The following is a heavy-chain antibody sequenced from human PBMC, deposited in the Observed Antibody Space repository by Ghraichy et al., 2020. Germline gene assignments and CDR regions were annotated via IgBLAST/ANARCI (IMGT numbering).Heavy chain of an antibody. CDR2: ISPNSGAT. D-gene: IGHD2-15*01. CDR3: VKGGGNCAAGSCYHANY. CDR1: GYTFTGYY. J-gene: IGHJ4*02. V-gene: IGHV1-2*06. Sequence: ASVKVSCKASGYTFTGYYINWVRQAPGQGLEWMGRISPNSGATSYAQKFQGRVTVTRDTSISTAYMELTGLTTDDTAVYYCVKGGGNCAAGSCYHANYWGQGPLVTVSS.